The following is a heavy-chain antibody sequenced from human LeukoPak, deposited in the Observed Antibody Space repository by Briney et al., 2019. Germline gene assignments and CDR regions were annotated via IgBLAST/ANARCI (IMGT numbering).Heavy chain of an antibody. CDR1: GFTFSSYS. CDR2: ISSSSSYI. Sequence: GGSLRLSCAASGFTFSSYSMNWVRQAPGKGLEWVSSISSSSSYIYYADSVKGRFTISRDNAKNSLYLQMNSLRAEDTAVYHCASTATAMVYFDYWGQGTLVTVSS. D-gene: IGHD5-18*01. V-gene: IGHV3-21*01. J-gene: IGHJ4*02. CDR3: ASTATAMVYFDY.